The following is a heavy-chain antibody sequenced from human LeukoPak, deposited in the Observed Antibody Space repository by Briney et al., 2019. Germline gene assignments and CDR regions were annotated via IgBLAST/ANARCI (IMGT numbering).Heavy chain of an antibody. CDR1: GYTFTGYY. V-gene: IGHV1-2*02. J-gene: IGHJ1*01. D-gene: IGHD6-19*01. Sequence: ASVKVSCKASGYTFTGYYMHWVRQAPGQGLERMGWINPNSGGTNYAQRFQGRVTMTRDTSISTAYMELSRLRSDDTAVYYCARDRGTVAGTEYFQHWGQGTLVTVSS. CDR2: INPNSGGT. CDR3: ARDRGTVAGTEYFQH.